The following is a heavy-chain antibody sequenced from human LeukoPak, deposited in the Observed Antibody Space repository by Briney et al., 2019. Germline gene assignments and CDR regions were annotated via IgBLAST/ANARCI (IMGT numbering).Heavy chain of an antibody. CDR1: GGSISSGSYY. CDR2: IYTSGST. Sequence: PSQTLSLTCTVSGGSISSGSYYWSWIRQPAGKGLEWIGRIYTSGSTYYNPSLKSRATISVDRSKNQFSLKLSSVTAADTAVYYCARDFGAGSYRYGMDVWGQGTAVTVSS. J-gene: IGHJ6*02. D-gene: IGHD3-10*01. CDR3: ARDFGAGSYRYGMDV. V-gene: IGHV4-61*02.